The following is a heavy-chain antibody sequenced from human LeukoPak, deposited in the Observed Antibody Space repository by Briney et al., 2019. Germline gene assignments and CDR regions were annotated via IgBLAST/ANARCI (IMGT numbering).Heavy chain of an antibody. V-gene: IGHV4-4*07. Sequence: PSETLSLTCTVSGDSISGFYWSWIRQPAGKGLELIGRIFTSGRTNYNPSLKSRVTISLDTSKNQFSLKLSSVTAADTAVYYCARGLTYYYGSGSNNWFDPWGQGTLVTVSS. CDR1: GDSISGFY. CDR3: ARGLTYYYGSGSNNWFDP. D-gene: IGHD3-10*01. CDR2: IFTSGRT. J-gene: IGHJ5*02.